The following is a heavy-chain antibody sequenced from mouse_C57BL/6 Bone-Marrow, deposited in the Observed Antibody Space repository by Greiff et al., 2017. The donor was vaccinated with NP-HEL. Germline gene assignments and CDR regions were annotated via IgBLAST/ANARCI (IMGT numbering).Heavy chain of an antibody. V-gene: IGHV1-19*01. CDR3: ARDSSGPFAY. Sequence: EVQLQQSGPELVKPGASVKLSCTASGYTFTNYYMNWVKQSPGKSLEWIGVINPYNGGTSYTQKFKGKATLTVDKSSSTAYMQLSSLTSEDAAVYYCARDSSGPFAYWGQGTLVTVSA. CDR1: GYTFTNYY. CDR2: INPYNGGT. J-gene: IGHJ3*01. D-gene: IGHD3-2*02.